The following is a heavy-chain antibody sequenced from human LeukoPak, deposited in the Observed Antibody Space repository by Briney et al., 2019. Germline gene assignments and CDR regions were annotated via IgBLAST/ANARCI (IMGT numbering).Heavy chain of an antibody. J-gene: IGHJ6*02. CDR1: GYTFTGYY. V-gene: IGHV1-2*02. CDR3: ARAGAYYYDSSGYSHYGMDV. CDR2: INPNSGGT. D-gene: IGHD3-22*01. Sequence: ASVKVPSKASGYTFTGYYMHWVRQAPGQGLEWMGWINPNSGGTNYAQKFQGRVTMTRDTSISTAYMELSRLRSDDTAVYHCARAGAYYYDSSGYSHYGMDVWGQGTTVTVSS.